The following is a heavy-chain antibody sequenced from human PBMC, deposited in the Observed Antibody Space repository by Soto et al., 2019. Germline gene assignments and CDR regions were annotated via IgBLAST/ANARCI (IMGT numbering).Heavy chain of an antibody. J-gene: IGHJ4*02. CDR2: ISYDGSNK. CDR3: AKDRMGAGIRGYFDY. CDR1: GFTFSSYG. V-gene: IGHV3-30*18. D-gene: IGHD3-10*01. Sequence: QVQLVESGGGVVQPGASLRLSCAGSGFTFSSYGMDWVRQAPGKGLEWVAVISYDGSNKYYVDSVKGRCTISSDNDQHPLYLQMNSLRAEATAVYSCAKDRMGAGIRGYFDYWGQGMLVTVSS.